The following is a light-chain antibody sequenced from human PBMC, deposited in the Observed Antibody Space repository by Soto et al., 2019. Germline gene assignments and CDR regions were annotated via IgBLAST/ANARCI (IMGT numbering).Light chain of an antibody. J-gene: IGLJ2*01. V-gene: IGLV2-14*03. Sequence: QSVLTQPASVSGSPGQSITISCTGTSSDVGGYNFVSWYQQHPGKAPKLMIYDVTNQPSGVSNRFSGSKSGNTASLTISGLQAEDEADYYCSSYTNRNTLVFGGGTKVTVL. CDR2: DVT. CDR3: SSYTNRNTLV. CDR1: SSDVGGYNF.